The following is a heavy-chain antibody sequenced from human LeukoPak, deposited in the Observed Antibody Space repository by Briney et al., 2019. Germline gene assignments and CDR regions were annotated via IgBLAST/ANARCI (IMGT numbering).Heavy chain of an antibody. CDR1: GGTFSSYA. J-gene: IGHJ4*02. CDR3: ARDGSSGWYGTGYDY. CDR2: IIPIFGTA. D-gene: IGHD6-19*01. V-gene: IGHV1-69*06. Sequence: SVKVSCEASGGTFSSYAISWVRQAPGQGLEWMGGIIPIFGTANYAQKFQGRVTITADKSTSTAYMELSSLRSEDTAVYYCARDGSSGWYGTGYDYWGQGTLVTASS.